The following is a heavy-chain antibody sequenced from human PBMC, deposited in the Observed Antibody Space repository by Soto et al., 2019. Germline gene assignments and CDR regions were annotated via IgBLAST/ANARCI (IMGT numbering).Heavy chain of an antibody. CDR1: GFTSSSYD. V-gene: IGHV3-33*01. Sequence: GGSLRLSCAGSGFTSSSYDMHWVRQAPGKGLECMAVIWYDGSNKYYADSVKGRFTISRDNSKNTLYLQMNSLRAEDTAVYYCARDRGWSLFDYWGQGTLVTVSS. CDR3: ARDRGWSLFDY. CDR2: IWYDGSNK. D-gene: IGHD6-19*01. J-gene: IGHJ4*02.